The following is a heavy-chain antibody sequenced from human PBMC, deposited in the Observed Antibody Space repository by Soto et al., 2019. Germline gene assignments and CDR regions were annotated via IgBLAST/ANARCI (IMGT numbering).Heavy chain of an antibody. Sequence: SETLSLTCTFSCGSISSYYWSWIRQPPGKGLEWIGYIYYSGSTNYNPSLKSRVTISVDTSKNQFSLKLSSVTAADTAVYYCARQNVPSHYDFWSGYYTGYYFDYWGQGTLVTVSS. CDR2: IYYSGST. V-gene: IGHV4-59*01. CDR1: CGSISSYY. J-gene: IGHJ4*02. CDR3: ARQNVPSHYDFWSGYYTGYYFDY. D-gene: IGHD3-3*01.